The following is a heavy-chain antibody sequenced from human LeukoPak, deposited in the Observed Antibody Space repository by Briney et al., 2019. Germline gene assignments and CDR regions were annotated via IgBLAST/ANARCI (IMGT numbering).Heavy chain of an antibody. D-gene: IGHD5-18*01. J-gene: IGHJ4*02. V-gene: IGHV1-69*13. CDR1: VGTFSSYA. CDR3: ARDRAFGYSYGSFDY. Sequence: SVNVSCKASVGTFSSYAISWVRQAPGQGLEWMGGIIPIFGTANYAQKFQGRVTITADESTSTAYMELSSLRSEDTAVYYCARDRAFGYSYGSFDYWGQGTLVTVSS. CDR2: IIPIFGTA.